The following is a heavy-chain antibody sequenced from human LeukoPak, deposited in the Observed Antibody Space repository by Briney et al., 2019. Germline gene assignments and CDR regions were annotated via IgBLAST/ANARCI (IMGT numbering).Heavy chain of an antibody. V-gene: IGHV1-2*02. D-gene: IGHD2-2*01. J-gene: IGHJ5*02. Sequence: ASVKVSCKTSGYRFTGYYMHWVRQAPGQGLEWMGWINPNSGGTNYAQKFQGRVTMTRDTSISTAYMELSRLRSDDTAVYYCARGTRGCSSTSCYYWFDPWGQGTLVTVSS. CDR1: GYRFTGYY. CDR2: INPNSGGT. CDR3: ARGTRGCSSTSCYYWFDP.